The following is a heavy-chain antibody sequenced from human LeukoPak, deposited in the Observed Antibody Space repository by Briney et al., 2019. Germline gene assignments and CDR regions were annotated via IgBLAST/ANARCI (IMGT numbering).Heavy chain of an antibody. CDR2: IYYSGST. Sequence: SEALSLTCTVSGGSISSYYWSWIRQPPGKGLEWIGYIYYSGSTNYNPSLKSRVTISVDTSKNQFSLKLSSVTAADTDVYYCARDYVDSSGPDAFDIWGQGTMVTVSS. J-gene: IGHJ3*02. V-gene: IGHV4-59*01. CDR3: ARDYVDSSGPDAFDI. CDR1: GGSISSYY. D-gene: IGHD3-22*01.